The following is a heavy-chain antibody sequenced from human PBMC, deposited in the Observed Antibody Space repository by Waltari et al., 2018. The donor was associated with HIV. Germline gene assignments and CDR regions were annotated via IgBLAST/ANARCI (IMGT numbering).Heavy chain of an antibody. Sequence: QVQLVQSGAEVKQPGASVKVSCTTSGYTFPRYSMHCVRQAPGRRFEWMGWINAGNGNTKYSQKMQGRVTITRDTSASTAYMELTSLRSEDTAVYYCAREKNIPEKYHGMDVWGQGTTVTVSS. J-gene: IGHJ6*02. CDR2: INAGNGNT. V-gene: IGHV1-3*01. CDR1: GYTFPRYS. CDR3: AREKNIPEKYHGMDV.